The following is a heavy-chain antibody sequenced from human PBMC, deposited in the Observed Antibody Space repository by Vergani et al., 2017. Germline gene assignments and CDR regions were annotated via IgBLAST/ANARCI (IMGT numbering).Heavy chain of an antibody. J-gene: IGHJ5*01. D-gene: IGHD3-10*01. Sequence: QIQLQESGPGLVKPSETLSLTCSVSGYSISRGFYWAWIRQTPEKGLEWIGGMFHTGEASNSPSLQSRVAFSMDTSKNQFSLQLTSVTAADTAVYFCGVIMVRSPRPDNWFDSWGRGTLVIVSS. CDR2: MFHTGEA. CDR1: GYSISRGFY. V-gene: IGHV4-38-2*02. CDR3: GVIMVRSPRPDNWFDS.